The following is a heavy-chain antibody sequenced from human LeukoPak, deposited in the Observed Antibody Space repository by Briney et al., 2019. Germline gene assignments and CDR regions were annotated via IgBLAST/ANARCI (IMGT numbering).Heavy chain of an antibody. CDR2: IYYTGST. CDR3: ARAHRGYSYGLIDY. Sequence: SGTLSLTCTVSGGSINSYYWSWIRQPPGKALEWIGYIYYTGSTNYNPSLKSRVTISIDRSKNQFSLNLNSVTAADTALYYCARAHRGYSYGLIDYWGQGTLVTVSS. D-gene: IGHD5-18*01. CDR1: GGSINSYY. V-gene: IGHV4-59*01. J-gene: IGHJ4*02.